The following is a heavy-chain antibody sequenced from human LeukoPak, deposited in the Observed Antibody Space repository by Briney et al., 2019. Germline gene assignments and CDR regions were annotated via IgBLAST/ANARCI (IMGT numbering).Heavy chain of an antibody. CDR2: LHHSGST. Sequence: SETLSLTCTVFGGSISGYYWNWIRQVPGKGLEWIGFLHHSGSTDYNPSLQSRVTISVDTSKNQLSLKLRSVTAADTAVYYCAREGRPAAGNTFYFYYGMDVWGQGTAVTVSS. V-gene: IGHV4-59*01. CDR1: GGSISGYY. CDR3: AREGRPAAGNTFYFYYGMDV. D-gene: IGHD6-13*01. J-gene: IGHJ6*02.